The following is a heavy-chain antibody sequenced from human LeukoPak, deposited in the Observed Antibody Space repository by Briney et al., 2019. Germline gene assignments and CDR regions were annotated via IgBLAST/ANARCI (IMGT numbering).Heavy chain of an antibody. J-gene: IGHJ4*02. Sequence: GGSLRLSCAASGFTFSNFGMNWVRQAPGKGLEWVAVISYDGSNKYYADSVKGRFTISRDNSKNTLYVQMSSLRADDTAVYYCAKCSSGWSLGDFDSWGLGTPVTVSS. CDR3: AKCSSGWSLGDFDS. V-gene: IGHV3-30*18. D-gene: IGHD6-19*01. CDR2: ISYDGSNK. CDR1: GFTFSNFG.